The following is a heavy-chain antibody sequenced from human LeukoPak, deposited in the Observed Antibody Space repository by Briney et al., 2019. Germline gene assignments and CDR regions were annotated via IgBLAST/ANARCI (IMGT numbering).Heavy chain of an antibody. D-gene: IGHD3-3*01. CDR3: ARVVTYGYNIDY. Sequence: PSETLSLTCTVSGGSISSYYWSWIRQPPGKGLEWIGEINHSGSTNYNPSLKSRVTISVDTSKNQFSLKLSSVTAADTAVYYCARVVTYGYNIDYWGQGTLVTVSS. V-gene: IGHV4-34*01. J-gene: IGHJ4*02. CDR1: GGSISSYY. CDR2: INHSGST.